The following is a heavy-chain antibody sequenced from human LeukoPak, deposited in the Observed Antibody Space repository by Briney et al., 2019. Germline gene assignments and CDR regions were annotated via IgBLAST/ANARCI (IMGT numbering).Heavy chain of an antibody. CDR1: GFTFSSYA. J-gene: IGHJ4*02. Sequence: GGSLRLSCAASGFTFSSYAMSWVRQAPGKGLEWVSAISGSGGSTYYADSVKGRFTISRDNSKNRLYLQMNSLRAEDTAVYYCAKDLGGIAVAGTGYWGQGTLVTVSS. V-gene: IGHV3-23*01. CDR3: AKDLGGIAVAGTGY. CDR2: ISGSGGST. D-gene: IGHD6-19*01.